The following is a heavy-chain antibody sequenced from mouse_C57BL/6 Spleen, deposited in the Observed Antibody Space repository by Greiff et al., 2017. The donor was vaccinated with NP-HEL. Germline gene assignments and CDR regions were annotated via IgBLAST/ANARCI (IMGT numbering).Heavy chain of an antibody. CDR2: INPYNGGT. Sequence: VQLQQSGPVLVKPGASVKMSCKASGYTFTDYYMNWVKQSHGKSLEWIGVINPYNGGTSYNQKFKGKATLTVDKSSSTAYMELNSLTSEDSAVYYCAILATVVFDYWGQGTTLTVSS. D-gene: IGHD1-1*01. CDR1: GYTFTDYY. J-gene: IGHJ2*01. CDR3: AILATVVFDY. V-gene: IGHV1-19*01.